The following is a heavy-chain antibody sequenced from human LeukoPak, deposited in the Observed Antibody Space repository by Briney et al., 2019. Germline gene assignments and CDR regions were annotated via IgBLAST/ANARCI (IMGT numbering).Heavy chain of an antibody. D-gene: IGHD1-26*01. CDR3: ARGGVGATTGAFDI. CDR1: GGSISSYY. V-gene: IGHV4-4*07. J-gene: IGHJ3*02. Sequence: SETLSLTCTVSGGSISSYYWSWIRQPAGKGLEWIGRIYTSGSTNYNPSLKSRVTMSVDTSKNQFSLKLSSVTAADTAVYYCARGGVGATTGAFDIWGQGTMVTVSS. CDR2: IYTSGST.